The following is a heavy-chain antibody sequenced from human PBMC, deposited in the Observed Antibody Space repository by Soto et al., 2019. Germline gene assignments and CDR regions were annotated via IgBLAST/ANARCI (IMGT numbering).Heavy chain of an antibody. CDR1: GGTFVRHV. CDR3: ATPACAASWCTPSHNLDH. J-gene: IGHJ4*02. V-gene: IGHV1-69*09. Sequence: QVQLVQSGAEVKKPESSVKVSCQTSGGTFVRHVIRWVRQAPGQGPEWMGKINPLSGIPNYAQKFQDRVTFTADTDSSTAYMELSSLISDDTAVYYCATPACAASWCTPSHNLDHWGQGTLVTVSS. D-gene: IGHD2-2*01. CDR2: INPLSGIP.